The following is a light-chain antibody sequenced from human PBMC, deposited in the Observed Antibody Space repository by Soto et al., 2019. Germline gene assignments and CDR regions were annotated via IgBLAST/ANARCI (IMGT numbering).Light chain of an antibody. CDR3: QHYASYPNA. CDR2: KAS. V-gene: IGKV1-5*03. Sequence: DIQMTKSPASLSVSVGDRVTITCRASQTISSWLAWYQQKPGKAPKLLIYKASTLKSGVPSRFSGSGSGTEFTLTISSLQPEDFATYYCQHYASYPNAFGQGTKVDI. CDR1: QTISSW. J-gene: IGKJ1*01.